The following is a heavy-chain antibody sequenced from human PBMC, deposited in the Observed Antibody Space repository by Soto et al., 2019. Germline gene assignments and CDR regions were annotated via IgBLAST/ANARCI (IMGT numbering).Heavy chain of an antibody. J-gene: IGHJ4*02. D-gene: IGHD6-19*01. Sequence: VQLVESGGGVVQPGRSLRLSCAASGFTFSDYAMHWVRQAPGKGLEWVAVVSHDGRNTHYADSVKGRFTISRDSSKNTVCLEMTSLRAEEPAGYYWAKGGRQWLVTSDFNYWGQGALVTVSS. CDR1: GFTFSDYA. CDR3: AKGGRQWLVTSDFNY. CDR2: VSHDGRNT. V-gene: IGHV3-30*18.